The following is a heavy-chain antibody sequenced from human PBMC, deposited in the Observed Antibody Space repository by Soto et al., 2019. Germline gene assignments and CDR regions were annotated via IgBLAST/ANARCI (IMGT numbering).Heavy chain of an antibody. Sequence: QVQLVQSGAEVKKPGSSVKVSCKASGGTFSSYAISWVRQAPGQGLEWMGGIIPIFGTANYAQKFQGRVTITADESTSTAYMELSSLRSGDTAVYYCARDIGDTYYDFWSGLGDWGQGTLVTVSS. CDR3: ARDIGDTYYDFWSGLGD. CDR1: GGTFSSYA. CDR2: IIPIFGTA. D-gene: IGHD3-3*01. J-gene: IGHJ4*02. V-gene: IGHV1-69*01.